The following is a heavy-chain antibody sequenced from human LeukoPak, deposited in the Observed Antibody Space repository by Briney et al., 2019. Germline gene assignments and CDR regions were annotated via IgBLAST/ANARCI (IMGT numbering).Heavy chain of an antibody. D-gene: IGHD2-15*01. J-gene: IGHJ4*02. Sequence: PSETLSLTCTVSGVSISSSFWIWIRQPPGKGLEWIGYIYFSGSAYYNTSLKSRVTISVDTSKNQFSLNLTSVTAADTAVYYCARGGKFCSGGSCYLIDYWGQGTLVTVSS. V-gene: IGHV4-59*01. CDR1: GVSISSSF. CDR3: ARGGKFCSGGSCYLIDY. CDR2: IYFSGSA.